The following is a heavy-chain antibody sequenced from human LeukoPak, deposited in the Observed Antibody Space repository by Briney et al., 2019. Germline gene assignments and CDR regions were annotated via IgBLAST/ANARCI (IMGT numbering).Heavy chain of an antibody. CDR3: ARDAPQVPAAGVLAS. J-gene: IGHJ5*02. V-gene: IGHV3-53*01. CDR2: MYSRGDT. Sequence: AGGSLRLSCVASGFTVSDNYMSWVRQAPGKGLEWVSVMYSRGDTYYAKSVKGRFTFSRDISKNTLYLQMNGLRTEDTAMYYCARDAPQVPAAGVLASWGQGTLVIVSS. D-gene: IGHD6-13*01. CDR1: GFTVSDNY.